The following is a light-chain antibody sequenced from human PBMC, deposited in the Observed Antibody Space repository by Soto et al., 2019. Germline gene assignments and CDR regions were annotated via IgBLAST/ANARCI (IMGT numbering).Light chain of an antibody. CDR2: DAS. CDR1: QNSNNS. J-gene: IGKJ5*01. Sequence: EIPMTPCPSSLSASLGDRVTIPCQASQNSNNSLYWYQQKPGRAPKLLIDDASNMEAGVPSRFRGSGSGTDFTFSISDLQPVEMAKCYRHPNQNLPTFGQGTRLEI. CDR3: HPNQNLPT. V-gene: IGKV1-33*01.